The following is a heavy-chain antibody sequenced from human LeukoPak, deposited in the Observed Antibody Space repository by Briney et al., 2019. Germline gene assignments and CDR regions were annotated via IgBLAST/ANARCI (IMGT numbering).Heavy chain of an antibody. CDR2: IYHSGST. CDR1: GYSISSGYY. J-gene: IGHJ4*02. CDR3: ARDEAENRYYYDSSGYYYC. V-gene: IGHV4-38-2*02. Sequence: PSETLPLTCTVSGYSISSGYYWGWLRQPPGKGLEWIGSIYHSGSTYYNPSLKSRVTISVDTSKNQFSLKLSSVTAADTAVYYCARDEAENRYYYDSSGYYYCWGQGTLVTVSS. D-gene: IGHD3-22*01.